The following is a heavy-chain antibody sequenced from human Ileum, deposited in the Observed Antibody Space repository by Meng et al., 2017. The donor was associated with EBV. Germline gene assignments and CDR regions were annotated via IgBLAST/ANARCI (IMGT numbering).Heavy chain of an antibody. V-gene: IGHV4-30-4*01. CDR1: GGSISSGDYY. Sequence: QVQLQGSGLGLVKPAQTLSLTCTVSGGSISSGDYYWSWIRQPPGKGLEWIGYIYYSGSTYYNPSLKSRVTISVDTSKNQFSLKLSSVTAADTAVYYCARGYYDSSGYGYWYFDLWGRGTLVTVSS. D-gene: IGHD3-22*01. J-gene: IGHJ2*01. CDR2: IYYSGST. CDR3: ARGYYDSSGYGYWYFDL.